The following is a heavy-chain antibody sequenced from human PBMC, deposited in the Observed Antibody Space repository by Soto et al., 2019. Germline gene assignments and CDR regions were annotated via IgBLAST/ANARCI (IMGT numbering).Heavy chain of an antibody. V-gene: IGHV1-69*13. CDR3: AGELYSSSVTYFDY. Sequence: GASVKVSCKASGGTFSSYAISWVRQAPGQGLEWMGGIIPIFGTANYAQKFQGRVTITADESTSTAYMELSSLRSEDTAVYYCAGELYSSSVTYFDYWGQGTLVTVSS. CDR2: IIPIFGTA. D-gene: IGHD6-6*01. J-gene: IGHJ4*02. CDR1: GGTFSSYA.